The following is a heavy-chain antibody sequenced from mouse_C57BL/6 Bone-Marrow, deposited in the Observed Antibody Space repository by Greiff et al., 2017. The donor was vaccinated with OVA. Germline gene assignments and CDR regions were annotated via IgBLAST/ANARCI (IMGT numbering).Heavy chain of an antibody. CDR3: AATGYYAMDY. D-gene: IGHD4-1*02. J-gene: IGHJ4*01. V-gene: IGHV1-81*01. CDR2: IYPRSGNT. Sequence: VQLQQSGAELARPGASVKLSCKASGYTFTSYGISWVKQRPGQGLEWIGEIYPRSGNTYYNDKFKGKATLTAEKSSSTAYMELHSLTSEDSAVYFCAATGYYAMDYWGQGTSVTVSS. CDR1: GYTFTSYG.